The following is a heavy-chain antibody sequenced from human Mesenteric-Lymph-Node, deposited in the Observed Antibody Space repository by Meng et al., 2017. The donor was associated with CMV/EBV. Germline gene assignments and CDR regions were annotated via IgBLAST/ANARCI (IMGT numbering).Heavy chain of an antibody. CDR2: IYYSGST. J-gene: IGHJ6*02. CDR3: ARFPVYWGGMDV. CDR1: GGSISSGGYY. V-gene: IGHV4-31*03. Sequence: SETLSLTCTVSGGSISSGGYYWSWIRQHPGKGLEWIGYIYYSGSTYYNPSLKSRVTISVDTSKNQFSLKLSSVTAADTAVYYCARFPVYWGGMDVWGQGTTVTVSS. D-gene: IGHD2-8*02.